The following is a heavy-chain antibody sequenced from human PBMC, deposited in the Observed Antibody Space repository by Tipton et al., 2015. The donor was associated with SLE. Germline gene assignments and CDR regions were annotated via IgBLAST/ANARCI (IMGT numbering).Heavy chain of an antibody. D-gene: IGHD6-13*01. CDR2: IYTSGST. CDR1: GGSISSYF. Sequence: TLSLTCTVSGGSISSYFWNWIRQPAGKGLEWIGRIYTSGSTYYNPSLKSRATMSLDTSKNQFSLRLSSVTAADTAVYYCAREGAAAGTDGFDFWGQGTKVTVSS. J-gene: IGHJ3*01. V-gene: IGHV4-4*07. CDR3: AREGAAAGTDGFDF.